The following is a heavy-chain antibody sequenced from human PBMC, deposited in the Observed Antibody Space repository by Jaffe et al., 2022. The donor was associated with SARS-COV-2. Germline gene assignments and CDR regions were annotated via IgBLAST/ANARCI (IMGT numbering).Heavy chain of an antibody. CDR2: ISGGSGGST. D-gene: IGHD1-20*01. V-gene: IGHV3-23*04. Sequence: EVQLVESGGGLAQPGGSLRLSCAASGFTFSNYAMSWVRQAPGKGLEWVSAISGGSGGSTYYADSVKGRFTISRDNSKNTLYLQMNSLRAEDTAVYYCAKTPNWNDREDSWGQGALVTVSS. CDR1: GFTFSNYA. CDR3: AKTPNWNDREDS. J-gene: IGHJ4*02.